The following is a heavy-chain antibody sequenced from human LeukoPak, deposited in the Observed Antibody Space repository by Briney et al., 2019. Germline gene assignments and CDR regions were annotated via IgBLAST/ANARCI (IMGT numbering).Heavy chain of an antibody. CDR3: AKVRRGLQNYY. Sequence: GGSLRLSCAASGFTFSSHAMSWVRQAPGKGLEWVSAISGSGGSTYYADSVKGRFTISRDNSKNTLYLQMNSLRAEDTAVYYCAKVRRGLQNYYWGQGTLVTVSS. CDR1: GFTFSSHA. J-gene: IGHJ4*02. CDR2: ISGSGGST. D-gene: IGHD5-18*01. V-gene: IGHV3-23*01.